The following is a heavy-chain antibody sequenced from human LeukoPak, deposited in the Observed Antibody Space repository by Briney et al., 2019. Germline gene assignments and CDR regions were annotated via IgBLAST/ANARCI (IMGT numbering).Heavy chain of an antibody. CDR2: INHSGSA. D-gene: IGHD2-15*01. CDR3: ARVGRYCSGGSCYLRYFQH. J-gene: IGHJ1*01. V-gene: IGHV4-34*01. CDR1: GGSFSGYY. Sequence: SETLSLTCAVYGGSFSGYYWTWIRQPPGKGLEWIGEINHSGSASYHPSLKSRVTISVDTSKNQFSLKLSSVTAADTAVYYCARVGRYCSGGSCYLRYFQHWGQGTLVTVSS.